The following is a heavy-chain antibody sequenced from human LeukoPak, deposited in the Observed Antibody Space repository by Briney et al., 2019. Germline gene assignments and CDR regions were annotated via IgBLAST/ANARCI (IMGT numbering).Heavy chain of an antibody. CDR1: RGTFSSYA. CDR3: ASQRPSGWTYPESDIMDY. J-gene: IGHJ4*02. Sequence: ASVKVSCKASRGTFSSYAISWVRQAPGHGLEWVGGIIPVFGTAHYAQKFQGRVTITADESTSTAYTELSSLRSEDTAVYYCASQRPSGWTYPESDIMDYWGQGTLVTVSS. CDR2: IIPVFGTA. V-gene: IGHV1-69*01. D-gene: IGHD6-19*01.